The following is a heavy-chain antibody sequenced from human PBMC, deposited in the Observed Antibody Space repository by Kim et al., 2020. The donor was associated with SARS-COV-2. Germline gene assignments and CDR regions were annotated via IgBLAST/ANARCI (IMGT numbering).Heavy chain of an antibody. J-gene: IGHJ6*02. D-gene: IGHD3-10*01. CDR1: GGSISSYY. Sequence: SETLSLTCTVSGGSISSYYWSWIRQPPGKGLEWIGYIYYSGSTNYNPSLKSRVTISVDTSKNQFSLKLSSVTAADTAVYYCARDLSYGSGSYYPRAGIDYYYYGMDVWGQGTTVTVSS. CDR3: ARDLSYGSGSYYPRAGIDYYYYGMDV. V-gene: IGHV4-59*13. CDR2: IYYSGST.